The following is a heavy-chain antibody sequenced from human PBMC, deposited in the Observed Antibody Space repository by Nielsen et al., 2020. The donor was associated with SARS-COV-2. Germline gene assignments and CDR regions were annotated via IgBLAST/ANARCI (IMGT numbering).Heavy chain of an antibody. CDR1: GGSISSYY. CDR3: ARETLWFGEVGYGMDV. CDR2: IYYSGST. J-gene: IGHJ6*02. Sequence: SETLSLTCTVSGGSISSYYWSWIRQPPGKGLEWIGYIYYSGSTNYNPSLKSRVTISVDTSKNQFSLKLSSVTAADTAVYYCARETLWFGEVGYGMDVWGQGTTVTVSS. V-gene: IGHV4-59*12. D-gene: IGHD3-10*01.